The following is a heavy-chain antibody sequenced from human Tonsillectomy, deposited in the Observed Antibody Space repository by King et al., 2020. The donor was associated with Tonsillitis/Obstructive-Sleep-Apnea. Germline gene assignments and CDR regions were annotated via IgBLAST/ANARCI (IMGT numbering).Heavy chain of an antibody. CDR3: NTDPRY. CDR2: VKSRNDGGTT. Sequence: QLVQSGGGLVKPGESLRLSCEVSGISFSKTWMGWVRQAPGKGLEWIGRVKSRNDGGTTDYAAPVKDRFTISRDDSKNTVYLQINSLQVEDTAVFYCNTDPRYWGQGTLVTVSS. CDR1: GISFSKTW. J-gene: IGHJ4*02. V-gene: IGHV3-15*01.